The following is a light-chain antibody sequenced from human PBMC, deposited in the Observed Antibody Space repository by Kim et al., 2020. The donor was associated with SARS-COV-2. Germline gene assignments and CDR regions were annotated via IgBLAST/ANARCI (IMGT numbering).Light chain of an antibody. Sequence: VTTSCTGTSMDVGGYTYVSWYQQHPGKAPKLMIYDVSKRPSGVPDRFSGSKSGNTASLTISGLQAEDEADYYCCSYAGSYTSYVVFGGGTQLTVL. CDR2: DVS. V-gene: IGLV2-11*01. CDR1: SMDVGGYTY. J-gene: IGLJ2*01. CDR3: CSYAGSYTSYVV.